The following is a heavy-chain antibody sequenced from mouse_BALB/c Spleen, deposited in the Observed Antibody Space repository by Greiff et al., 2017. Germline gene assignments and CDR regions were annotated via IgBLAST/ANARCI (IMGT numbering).Heavy chain of an antibody. CDR1: GYSFTGYY. D-gene: IGHD2-13*01. V-gene: IGHV1-31*01. CDR3: AREDYGEDY. J-gene: IGHJ2*01. CDR2: INPYNGAT. Sequence: VQLQQSGAELVKPGASVKISCKASGYSFTGYYMHWVKQSHVKSLEWIGRINPYNGATSYNQNFKDKASLTVDKSSSTAYMELHSLTSEDSAVYYCAREDYGEDYWGQGTTLTVSS.